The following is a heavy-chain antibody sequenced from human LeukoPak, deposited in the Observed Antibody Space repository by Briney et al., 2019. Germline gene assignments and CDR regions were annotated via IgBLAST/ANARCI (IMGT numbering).Heavy chain of an antibody. CDR2: SSYDGSNR. D-gene: IGHD4-11*01. V-gene: IGHV3-30*03. J-gene: IGHJ6*02. CDR3: ARGSAYSDYYYYGMDV. Sequence: GGSLRLSCAASGFTFSTYGMHWVRQAPGKGLEWLAVSSYDGSNRFHADSVKGRFTISRDNSKNTLYLQMNSLRPEDTADYYCARGSAYSDYYYYGMDVWGQGTTATV. CDR1: GFTFSTYG.